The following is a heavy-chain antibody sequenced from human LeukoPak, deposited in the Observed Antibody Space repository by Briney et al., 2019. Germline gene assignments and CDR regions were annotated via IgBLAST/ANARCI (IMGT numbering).Heavy chain of an antibody. J-gene: IGHJ3*02. D-gene: IGHD3-10*01. CDR1: GYTFTSYG. Sequence: SVKVSCKASGYTFTSYGISWVRQAPGQGLEWMGGIIPIFGTANYAQKFQGRVTITADESTSTAYMELSSLRSEDTAVYYCARGDRLLLWFGESAFDIWGQGTMVTVSS. CDR2: IIPIFGTA. CDR3: ARGDRLLLWFGESAFDI. V-gene: IGHV1-69*13.